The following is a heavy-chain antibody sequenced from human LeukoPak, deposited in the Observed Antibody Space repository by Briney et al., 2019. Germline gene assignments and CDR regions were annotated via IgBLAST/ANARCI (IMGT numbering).Heavy chain of an antibody. Sequence: PGGSLRLSCTTSGFTFSSYAMSWVRQAPGKGLQWVSGINAGDRSTYYAESVKGRFTISRDNSKNTLYLQMNSLRAEDTAVYYCAKDLVAVAGGEVDCWGQGTLVTVSS. CDR1: GFTFSSYA. V-gene: IGHV3-23*01. J-gene: IGHJ4*02. D-gene: IGHD6-19*01. CDR2: INAGDRST. CDR3: AKDLVAVAGGEVDC.